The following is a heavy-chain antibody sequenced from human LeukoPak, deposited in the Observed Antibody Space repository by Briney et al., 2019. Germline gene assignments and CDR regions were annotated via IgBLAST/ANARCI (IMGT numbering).Heavy chain of an antibody. Sequence: ASVKVSCKASGYTFTSYYIHWVRQAPGQGLEWMGIINPSGGSTSCAQKFQGRVTMTRDMSTSTVYMELSSLRSEDTAVYYCAREGNPQYFQHWGQGTLVTVSS. J-gene: IGHJ1*01. D-gene: IGHD1-14*01. CDR1: GYTFTSYY. CDR3: AREGNPQYFQH. V-gene: IGHV1-46*01. CDR2: INPSGGST.